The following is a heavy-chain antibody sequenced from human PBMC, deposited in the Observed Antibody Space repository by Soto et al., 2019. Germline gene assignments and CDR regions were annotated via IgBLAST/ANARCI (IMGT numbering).Heavy chain of an antibody. D-gene: IGHD4-17*01. J-gene: IGHJ5*02. CDR2: INGDGSDT. CDR1: GFDFNNYW. CDR3: ARDQTTGDWFDA. Sequence: EVQLVESGGGLVQPGGSLRLSCGASGFDFNNYWMHWVRQDPGKGLVWVSRINGDGSDTKYADSVKGRFTISRDNAKNTVYLQMNSRRAEDTAVYYCARDQTTGDWFDAWGQGTLVTVSS. V-gene: IGHV3-74*03.